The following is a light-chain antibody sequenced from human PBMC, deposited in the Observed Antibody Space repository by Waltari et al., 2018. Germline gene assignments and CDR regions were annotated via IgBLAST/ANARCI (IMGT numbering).Light chain of an antibody. CDR1: SSNIRAGYD. J-gene: IGLJ2*01. V-gene: IGLV1-40*01. CDR2: GDT. CDR3: QSYDTAVNVL. Sequence: QAVLTQPPSVSGAPGPSVTIPCTGSSSNIRAGYDVPWYQPVPGTAPKLLIYGDTNRPSGVPARFSASKSGTSASLAITGLQAEDEADYYCQSYDTAVNVLFGGGTKLTVL.